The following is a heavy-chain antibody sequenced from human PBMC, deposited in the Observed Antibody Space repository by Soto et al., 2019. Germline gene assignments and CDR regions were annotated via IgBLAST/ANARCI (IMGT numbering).Heavy chain of an antibody. J-gene: IGHJ4*02. D-gene: IGHD3-22*01. CDR3: ARLDYYDSSGYANLFDY. Sequence: PSETLSLTCTVSGGSISSYYWSWIRQPPGKGLEWIGYIYYSGSTNYNPSLKSRVTISVDTSKNQFSLKLSSVPAADTAVYYCARLDYYDSSGYANLFDYWGQGTLVTVSS. CDR2: IYYSGST. V-gene: IGHV4-59*01. CDR1: GGSISSYY.